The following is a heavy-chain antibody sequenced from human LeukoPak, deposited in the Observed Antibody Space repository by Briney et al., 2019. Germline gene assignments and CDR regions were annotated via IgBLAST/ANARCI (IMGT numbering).Heavy chain of an antibody. D-gene: IGHD4-17*01. CDR3: AKVGLRLGGDY. Sequence: GGSLRLSCAGSGFTVRSNYMNWVRQAPGKGLEWVSTLSDSGGKTYYADSVKGRFTISRDNSKNTLYLQMNSLRAEDTAVYYCAKVGLRLGGDYWGQGTLVTVSS. V-gene: IGHV3-23*01. J-gene: IGHJ4*02. CDR1: GFTVRSNY. CDR2: LSDSGGKT.